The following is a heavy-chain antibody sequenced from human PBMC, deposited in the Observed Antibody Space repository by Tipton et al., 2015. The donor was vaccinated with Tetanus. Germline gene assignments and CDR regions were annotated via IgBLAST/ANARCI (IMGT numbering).Heavy chain of an antibody. CDR3: AREDVYYHDGSGFYAFDI. CDR1: GGSISNYY. Sequence: TLSLTCSVSGGSISNYYWNWIRQPAGKGLEWIGRIYVTGAINYSPALQSRVTMSVDTAKNQFSLRWSSVTAADAAMYYCAREDVYYHDGSGFYAFDIWGRGTMVAVSS. CDR2: IYVTGAI. V-gene: IGHV4-4*07. D-gene: IGHD3-22*01. J-gene: IGHJ3*02.